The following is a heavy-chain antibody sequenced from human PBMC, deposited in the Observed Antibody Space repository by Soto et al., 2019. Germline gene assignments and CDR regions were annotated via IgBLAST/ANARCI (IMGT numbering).Heavy chain of an antibody. V-gene: IGHV3-23*01. Sequence: EVQLLESGGGLVQPGGSLRLSCAASGFRFSSKAMSWVRQARGKGLEWVSIISGSGSSTYYTDSLKGRFTISRDNSKNMVYLEMNYLRAEDTAVYYCAKENGFQFVNFGASGFDYWGQGSLVSVSS. D-gene: IGHD6-6*01. CDR2: ISGSGSST. CDR1: GFRFSSKA. CDR3: AKENGFQFVNFGASGFDY. J-gene: IGHJ4*02.